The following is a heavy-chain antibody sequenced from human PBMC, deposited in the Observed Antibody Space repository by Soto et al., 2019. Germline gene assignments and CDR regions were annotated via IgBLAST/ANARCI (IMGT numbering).Heavy chain of an antibody. Sequence: GGSLRLSCAASGFTFSSFVMHWVREAPCKGLEWVAVIWYDGSKRYYADSVKGRFTISRDNSKNTLYLQMNSLRAEDTAVYYCARVEGSSRDNYYYGMDVGGQGPT. CDR1: GFTFSSFV. CDR2: IWYDGSKR. CDR3: ARVEGSSRDNYYYGMDV. D-gene: IGHD6-13*01. V-gene: IGHV3-33*01. J-gene: IGHJ6*02.